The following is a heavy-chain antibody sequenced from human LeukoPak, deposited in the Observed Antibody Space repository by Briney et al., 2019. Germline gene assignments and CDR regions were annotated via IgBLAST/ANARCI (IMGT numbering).Heavy chain of an antibody. J-gene: IGHJ3*02. CDR2: ITHSGST. Sequence: SEALSLTCAVYSDSFSGYSWSWIRQPPGKGLEWIGEITHSGSTKYNPPLKSRVTISVDTLKKQFSLKVSSVTAADTAVYYCARHGDDIVVVVAATWAFDIWGQGTMVTVSS. D-gene: IGHD2-15*01. CDR3: ARHGDDIVVVVAATWAFDI. V-gene: IGHV4-34*01. CDR1: SDSFSGYS.